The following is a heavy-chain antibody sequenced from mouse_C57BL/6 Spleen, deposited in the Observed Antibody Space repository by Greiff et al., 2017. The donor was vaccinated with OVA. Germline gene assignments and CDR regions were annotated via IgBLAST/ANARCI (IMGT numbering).Heavy chain of an antibody. V-gene: IGHV1-64*01. J-gene: IGHJ4*01. CDR2: IHPNSGST. CDR1: GYTFTSYW. D-gene: IGHD1-1*01. CDR3: ARGDYGSTYAMYY. Sequence: VQLQQPGAELVKPGASVKLSCKASGYTFTSYWMHWVKQRPGQGLEWIGMIHPNSGSTNYNEKFKSKATLTVDKSSSTAYMQLSSLTSEDSAVYYCARGDYGSTYAMYYWGQGTSVTVSS.